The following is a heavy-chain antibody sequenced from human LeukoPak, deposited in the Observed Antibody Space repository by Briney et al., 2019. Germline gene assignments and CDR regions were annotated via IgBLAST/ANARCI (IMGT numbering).Heavy chain of an antibody. CDR3: AREGRGYSYGYSYYFDY. J-gene: IGHJ4*02. CDR1: GGSFSGYY. Sequence: SETLSLTCAVYGGSFSGYYWSWIRQPPGKGLEWIGEINHSGSTNYNPSLKSRVTISVDTSKNQFSLKLSSVTAVDTAVYYCAREGRGYSYGYSYYFDYWGQGTLVTVSS. V-gene: IGHV4-34*01. D-gene: IGHD5-18*01. CDR2: INHSGST.